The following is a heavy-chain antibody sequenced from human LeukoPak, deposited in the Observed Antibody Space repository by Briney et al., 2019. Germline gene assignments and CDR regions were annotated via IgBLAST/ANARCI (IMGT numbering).Heavy chain of an antibody. V-gene: IGHV3-23*01. CDR3: AKDYYDSSGYYYTDNWFDP. D-gene: IGHD3-22*01. CDR2: ISGSGGST. CDR1: GFTFSSYA. J-gene: IGHJ5*02. Sequence: PGGSLRLSCAASGFTFSSYAMSWVRQAPGKGLEWVSAISGSGGSTYYADSVKGRFTISRDNSKNTLYLQMNSLRAEDTAVYYCAKDYYDSSGYYYTDNWFDPWGQGPRSPSPQ.